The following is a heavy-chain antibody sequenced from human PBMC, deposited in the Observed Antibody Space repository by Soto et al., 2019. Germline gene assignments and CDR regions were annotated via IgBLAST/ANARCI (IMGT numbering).Heavy chain of an antibody. CDR2: IDPSDSYT. J-gene: IGHJ3*02. CDR3: ARSFLTAHNAFDI. V-gene: IGHV5-10-1*01. CDR1: GYSFTSYW. Sequence: GESLKISCKGSGYSFTSYWISWVRQMPGKGLEWMGRIDPSDSYTNYSPSFQGRVTISADKSISTAYLQWSSLKASDTAMYYCARSFLTAHNAFDIWGQGTMVTVS. D-gene: IGHD3-10*01.